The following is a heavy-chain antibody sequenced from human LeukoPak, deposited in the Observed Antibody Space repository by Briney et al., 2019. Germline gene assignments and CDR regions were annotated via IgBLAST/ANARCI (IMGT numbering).Heavy chain of an antibody. CDR2: IYSGGST. D-gene: IGHD4-17*01. Sequence: RGSLRLSCAASRFTVSSNYMSWVRQAPGKGLEWVSVIYSGGSTYYADSVKGRFTISRDNSKNTLYLQMNSLRAEDTAVYYCARFYGDYVDYYYYYYMDVWGKGTTVTISS. V-gene: IGHV3-53*01. J-gene: IGHJ6*03. CDR3: ARFYGDYVDYYYYYYMDV. CDR1: RFTVSSNY.